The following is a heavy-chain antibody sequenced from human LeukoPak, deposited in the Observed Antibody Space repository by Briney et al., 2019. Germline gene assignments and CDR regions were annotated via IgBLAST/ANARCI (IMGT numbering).Heavy chain of an antibody. D-gene: IGHD3-22*01. CDR3: ARTWDYYDSSGYYFSWFDP. CDR2: ISNSGSTI. Sequence: PGGSLRLSCAASGFTFSSYEMNWVRQAPGKGLEWVSYISNSGSTIYYADSVKGRFTISRDNAKNSLYLQMNSLRAEDTAVYYCARTWDYYDSSGYYFSWFDPWGQGTLVTVSS. J-gene: IGHJ5*02. V-gene: IGHV3-48*03. CDR1: GFTFSSYE.